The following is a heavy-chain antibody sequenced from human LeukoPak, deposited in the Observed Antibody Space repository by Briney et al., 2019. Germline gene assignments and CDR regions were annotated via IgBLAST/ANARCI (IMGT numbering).Heavy chain of an antibody. J-gene: IGHJ4*02. V-gene: IGHV3-21*01. CDR1: GFTFSSCS. CDR3: ASDEYGDPSGY. D-gene: IGHD4-17*01. Sequence: GGSLRLSCAASGFTFSSCSMNWVRQAPGKGLEWVSTITNSGDYIFYADSVKGRFTISRDNAKNSLYLQMTSLRADDTAVYFCASDEYGDPSGYWGQGTPVTVSS. CDR2: ITNSGDYI.